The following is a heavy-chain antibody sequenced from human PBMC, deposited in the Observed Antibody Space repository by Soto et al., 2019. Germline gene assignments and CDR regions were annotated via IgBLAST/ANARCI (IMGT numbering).Heavy chain of an antibody. Sequence: GGSLRLSCAASGFSFSNAWMSWVRQLPGKGLEWVGHIKSKTDGGTADYAAPVKGRFTISRDDSKNTLYLQMNSLKTEDTAMFYCTTLNYGVDVWGQGTTVTVSS. CDR2: IKSKTDGGTA. CDR3: TTLNYGVDV. J-gene: IGHJ6*02. V-gene: IGHV3-15*01. CDR1: GFSFSNAW.